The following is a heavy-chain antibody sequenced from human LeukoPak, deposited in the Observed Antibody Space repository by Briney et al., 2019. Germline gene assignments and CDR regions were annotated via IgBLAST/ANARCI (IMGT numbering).Heavy chain of an antibody. Sequence: KSSETLSLTCTVSGGSVSSGSYYWSWIRQPPGKGLEWIGYIYYSGSTNYNPSLKSRVTISVDTSKNQFSLKLSSVTAADTAVYYCARTGGIAARPAFDYWGQGTLVTVSS. CDR3: ARTGGIAARPAFDY. CDR2: IYYSGST. CDR1: GGSVSSGSYY. J-gene: IGHJ4*02. V-gene: IGHV4-61*01. D-gene: IGHD6-6*01.